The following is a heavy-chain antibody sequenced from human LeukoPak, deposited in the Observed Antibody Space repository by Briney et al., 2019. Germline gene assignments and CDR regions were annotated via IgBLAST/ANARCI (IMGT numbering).Heavy chain of an antibody. D-gene: IGHD1-26*01. Sequence: PGGSLRLSCAASGFTFSSYAMHWVRQALGKGLEWVAVISYDGSNKYYADSVKGRFTISRDNSKNTLYLQMNSLRAEDTAVYYCAREFVGATPDYWGQGTLVTVSS. V-gene: IGHV3-30-3*01. CDR1: GFTFSSYA. CDR2: ISYDGSNK. CDR3: AREFVGATPDY. J-gene: IGHJ4*02.